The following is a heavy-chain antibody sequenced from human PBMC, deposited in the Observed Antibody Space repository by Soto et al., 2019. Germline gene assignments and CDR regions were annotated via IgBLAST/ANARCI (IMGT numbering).Heavy chain of an antibody. CDR3: ARGASGLRFLEWLSYY. CDR2: ISAYNGNT. J-gene: IGHJ4*02. D-gene: IGHD3-3*01. CDR1: GYTFTSYG. V-gene: IGHV1-18*01. Sequence: ASVKVSCKASGYTFTSYGISWVRQAPGQGLEWMGWISAYNGNTNYAQKLQGRVTMTTDTSTSTAYMELRSLRSEDTVVYYCARGASGLRFLEWLSYYWGQGTLVTVPQ.